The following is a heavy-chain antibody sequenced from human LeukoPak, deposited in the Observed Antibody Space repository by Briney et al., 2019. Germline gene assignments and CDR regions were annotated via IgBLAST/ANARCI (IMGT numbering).Heavy chain of an antibody. CDR2: IYLRGNT. CDR1: GGSISSSNW. D-gene: IGHD2-15*01. J-gene: IGHJ4*02. CDR3: ARTKLYCSGGSCYSSLDY. V-gene: IGHV4-4*02. Sequence: PSGTLSLTCAISGGSISSSNWWTWVRQPPGKGLEWVGEIYLRGNTNYNPSLESRVTISVDTSKNQFSLKLTSVTAADTAVYYCARTKLYCSGGSCYSSLDYWGQGTLVTVSS.